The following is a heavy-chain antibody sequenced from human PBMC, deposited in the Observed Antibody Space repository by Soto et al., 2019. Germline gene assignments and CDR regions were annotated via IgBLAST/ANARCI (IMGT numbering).Heavy chain of an antibody. D-gene: IGHD2-15*01. CDR1: GFPFSNHA. Sequence: VGSLRLSCAASGFPFSNHAMSWVRQAPGKGLEWVSGISDGGDLIYYADSVKGRFSMSRDNSENMLYLQMTNLRAEDTAIYFCAKRQVTGLAAKNFALWGPRTLVTV. CDR2: ISDGGDLI. J-gene: IGHJ4*02. V-gene: IGHV3-23*01. CDR3: AKRQVTGLAAKNFAL.